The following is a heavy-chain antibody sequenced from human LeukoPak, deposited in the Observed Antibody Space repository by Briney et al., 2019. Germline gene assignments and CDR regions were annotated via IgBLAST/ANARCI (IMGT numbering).Heavy chain of an antibody. CDR1: GYTFTSYG. J-gene: IGHJ6*03. V-gene: IGHV1-18*01. CDR3: ARGFYSNSLYYYYYYMDV. D-gene: IGHD4-11*01. Sequence: ASVKVSCKASGYTFTSYGISWVRQAPGQGLEWMGWISAYNGNTNYAQKLQGRVTMTTDTSTSTAYMELRSLRSDDTAVYYCARGFYSNSLYYYYYYMDVWGKGTTVTVSS. CDR2: ISAYNGNT.